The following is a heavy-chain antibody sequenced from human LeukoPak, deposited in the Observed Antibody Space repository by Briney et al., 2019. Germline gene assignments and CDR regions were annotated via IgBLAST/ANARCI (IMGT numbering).Heavy chain of an antibody. Sequence: SETLSLTCTVSGGSISSSSYYWGWIRQPPGKGLEWIGSIYYSGSTNYNPSLKSRVTMSVDTSKNQFSLKLSSVTAADTAVYYCARVGSWTHYYFDYWGQGTLVTVSS. CDR1: GGSISSSSYY. J-gene: IGHJ4*02. CDR2: IYYSGST. V-gene: IGHV4-39*07. D-gene: IGHD6-13*01. CDR3: ARVGSWTHYYFDY.